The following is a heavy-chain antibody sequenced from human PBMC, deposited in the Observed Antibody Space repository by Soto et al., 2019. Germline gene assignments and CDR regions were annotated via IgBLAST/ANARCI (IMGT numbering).Heavy chain of an antibody. Sequence: DVQVLESGGGLVQPGGSLRLSCAASGFTFSTYAMNWVRQAPGKGLEWVSTISDSGDSTYYADSVKGRFTISRDNSRNTLHLQMSSLRAEDSAVYYCVGVWGTYRPPWGVDYWGQGTLVTVSS. CDR3: VGVWGTYRPPWGVDY. D-gene: IGHD3-16*02. J-gene: IGHJ4*02. V-gene: IGHV3-23*01. CDR2: ISDSGDST. CDR1: GFTFSTYA.